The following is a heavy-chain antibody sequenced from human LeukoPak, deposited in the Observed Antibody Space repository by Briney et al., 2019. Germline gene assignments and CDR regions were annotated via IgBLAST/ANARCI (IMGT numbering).Heavy chain of an antibody. CDR3: ARQHCSGGDCYFFD. J-gene: IGHJ4*02. CDR2: ISASGYST. CDR1: GFTFSSYA. D-gene: IGHD2-15*01. V-gene: IGHV3-23*01. Sequence: GGSLRLSCAASGFTFSSYAMSWVRQVPGKGLEWVSGISASGYSTYYADSVKGRFTISRDNSKNTLYLQLNSLRAEDTAVYYCARQHCSGGDCYFFDWGQGTLVTVSS.